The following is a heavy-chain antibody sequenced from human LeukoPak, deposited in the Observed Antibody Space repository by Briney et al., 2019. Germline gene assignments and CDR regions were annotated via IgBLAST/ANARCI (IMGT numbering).Heavy chain of an antibody. CDR3: SCYSCLYYYGMDV. Sequence: ASVKVSCKASGYTFTGYYMHWVRQAPGQGLEWMGWINPNSGGTNYAQKLQGRVTMTRDTSISTAYMELSRLRSDDTAVYYCSCYSCLYYYGMDVWGQGTTVTVSS. J-gene: IGHJ6*02. CDR2: INPNSGGT. D-gene: IGHD2-15*01. CDR1: GYTFTGYY. V-gene: IGHV1-2*02.